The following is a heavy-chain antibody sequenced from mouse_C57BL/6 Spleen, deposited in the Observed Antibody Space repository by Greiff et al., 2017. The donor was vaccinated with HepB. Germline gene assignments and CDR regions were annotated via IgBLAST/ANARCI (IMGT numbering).Heavy chain of an antibody. CDR3: ARTAQAKGDDY. D-gene: IGHD3-2*02. Sequence: QVHVKQPGAELVKPGASVKMSCKASGYTFTSYWITWVKQRPGQGLEWIGDIYPGSGSTTYNEKFKSKATLTVDTSSSTAYMQLSSLTSEDSAVYYCARTAQAKGDDYWGQGTTLTVSS. J-gene: IGHJ2*01. V-gene: IGHV1-55*01. CDR2: IYPGSGST. CDR1: GYTFTSYW.